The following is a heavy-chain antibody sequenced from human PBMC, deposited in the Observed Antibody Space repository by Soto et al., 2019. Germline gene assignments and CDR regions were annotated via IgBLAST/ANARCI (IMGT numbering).Heavy chain of an antibody. D-gene: IGHD6-19*01. CDR2: MNPNSGNT. V-gene: IGHV1-8*01. Sequence: ASVKVSCKASGYTFTSYDINWVRQATGQGLEWMGWMNPNSGNTGYAQKFQGRVTMTRNTSISTAYMELSSLRSEDTAVYYCARADSSGCYLAGDAFDIWGQGTMVTVSS. J-gene: IGHJ3*02. CDR3: ARADSSGCYLAGDAFDI. CDR1: GYTFTSYD.